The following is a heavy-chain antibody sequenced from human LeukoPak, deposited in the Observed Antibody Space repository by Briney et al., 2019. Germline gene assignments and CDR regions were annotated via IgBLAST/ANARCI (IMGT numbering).Heavy chain of an antibody. J-gene: IGHJ6*03. CDR1: GGSISSSSYY. V-gene: IGHV4-39*07. CDR2: INHSGST. Sequence: SETLSLTCTVSGGSISSSSYYWSWIRQPPGKGLEWIGEINHSGSTNYNPSLKSRVTISVDTSKNQFSLKLRSVTAADTAVYYCARVGPKKYSSSSVVYYYYYYMDVWGKGTTVTVSS. CDR3: ARVGPKKYSSSSVVYYYYYYMDV. D-gene: IGHD6-6*01.